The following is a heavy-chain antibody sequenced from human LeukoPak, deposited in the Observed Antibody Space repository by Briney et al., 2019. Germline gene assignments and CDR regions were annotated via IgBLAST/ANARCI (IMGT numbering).Heavy chain of an antibody. CDR2: IRYDGSNK. Sequence: GGSLRLSCAASGFTFSSYGMHWVRQAPGKGLEWVAFIRYDGSNKYYADSVKGRFTISRDNSKNTLYLQLNSLREEDTAMYYCAKDRHYSSNLFDYWGQGTLVTVSS. D-gene: IGHD6-19*01. J-gene: IGHJ4*02. V-gene: IGHV3-30*02. CDR1: GFTFSSYG. CDR3: AKDRHYSSNLFDY.